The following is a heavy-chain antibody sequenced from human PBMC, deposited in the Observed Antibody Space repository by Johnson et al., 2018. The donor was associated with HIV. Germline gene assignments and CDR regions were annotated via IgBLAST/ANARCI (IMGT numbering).Heavy chain of an antibody. CDR1: GFTFSNYG. V-gene: IGHV3-30*03. Sequence: QVQLVESGGGVVQPGRSLRLSCAASGFTFSNYGVHWVRQATGKGLEWVAVISFDGNNAYYADSVKGRFTISSDNSKNTLYLQMNSLRAEDTAVYFCTRGEGGYFYDSSGYYHRPDDAFEIWGQGTMVTVSS. CDR2: ISFDGNNA. J-gene: IGHJ3*02. D-gene: IGHD3-22*01. CDR3: TRGEGGYFYDSSGYYHRPDDAFEI.